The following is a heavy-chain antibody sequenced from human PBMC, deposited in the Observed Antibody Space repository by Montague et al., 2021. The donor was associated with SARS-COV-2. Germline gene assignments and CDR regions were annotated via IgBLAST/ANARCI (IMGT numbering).Heavy chain of an antibody. V-gene: IGHV3-30-3*01. J-gene: IGHJ4*02. CDR3: ASSRWLRVLTSPLDY. Sequence: SLRLSCAASGFTFSSYAMHWVRQAPGKGLEWVAVISYDGSNKYYADSVKGRFTISRDNSKNTLYLQMNSLRAEDTAVYYCASSRWLRVLTSPLDYRGQGTLVTVSS. D-gene: IGHD5-12*01. CDR1: GFTFSSYA. CDR2: ISYDGSNK.